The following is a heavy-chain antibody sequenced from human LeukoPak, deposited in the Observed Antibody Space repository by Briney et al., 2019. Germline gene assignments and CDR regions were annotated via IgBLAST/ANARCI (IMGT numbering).Heavy chain of an antibody. D-gene: IGHD3-16*01. V-gene: IGHV3-33*01. J-gene: IGHJ3*02. CDR3: ARDPLYAYVWGTHRDAFDI. CDR1: GFTFSSYG. Sequence: GGSLRLSCAASGFTFSSYGMHWVRQAPGKGLEWVAVIWYDGSNKYYADSVKGRFTISRDNSKNTLYLQMNSLRAEDTAVYYWARDPLYAYVWGTHRDAFDIWGQGTMVTVSS. CDR2: IWYDGSNK.